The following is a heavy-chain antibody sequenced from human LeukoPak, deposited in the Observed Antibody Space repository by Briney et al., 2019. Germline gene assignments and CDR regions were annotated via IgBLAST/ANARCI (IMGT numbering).Heavy chain of an antibody. CDR3: AKAVGPNYYDSSGLNWFDP. CDR1: GFTFSSYS. D-gene: IGHD3-22*01. CDR2: ISGSGSST. J-gene: IGHJ5*02. Sequence: GGSLRLSCAASGFTFSSYSMSWVRQAPWKGREWVSAISGSGSSTYYADSVKGRFTISRDNSKNTLYLQMNSLRAEDTAVYYCAKAVGPNYYDSSGLNWFDPWGQGTLVTVSS. V-gene: IGHV3-23*01.